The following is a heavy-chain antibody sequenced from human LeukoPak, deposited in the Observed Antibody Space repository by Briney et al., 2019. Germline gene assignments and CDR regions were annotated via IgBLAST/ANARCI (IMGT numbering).Heavy chain of an antibody. CDR2: KSYDGSNK. Sequence: GRSLRLSCADSGFTFSSYAMHWVRQAPGKGLEWVAVKSYDGSNKYYADSVKGRFTFSRDNSKNTLYLQMNSLRAEDTAVYYCARASDSSGWYPTSYWGQGTLVTVSS. D-gene: IGHD6-19*01. CDR3: ARASDSSGWYPTSY. J-gene: IGHJ4*02. V-gene: IGHV3-30-3*01. CDR1: GFTFSSYA.